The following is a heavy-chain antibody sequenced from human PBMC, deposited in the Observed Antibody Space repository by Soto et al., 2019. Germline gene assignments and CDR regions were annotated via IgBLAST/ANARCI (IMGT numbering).Heavy chain of an antibody. D-gene: IGHD4-4*01. CDR3: AGWGGHDYNS. CDR1: GFTFTDFY. CDR2: IRPDGTET. Sequence: EVQLVQSGGCLVQPGGSLRLSCVGSGFTFTDFYMNWVRQAPGKGLEWVANIRPDGTETNYVESVRGRFTTSRDNAKNSLFLQMHILRADATALYSFAGWGGHDYNSWGQGILVTVSS. J-gene: IGHJ5*02. V-gene: IGHV3-7*03.